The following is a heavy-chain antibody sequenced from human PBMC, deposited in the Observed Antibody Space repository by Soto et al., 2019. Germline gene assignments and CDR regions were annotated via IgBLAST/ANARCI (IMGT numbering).Heavy chain of an antibody. CDR1: GFTFSSYA. CDR3: ARWVVAASGVSIDY. J-gene: IGHJ4*02. CDR2: ISYDGSNK. D-gene: IGHD2-15*01. Sequence: QVQLVESGGGVVQPGRSLRLSCAASGFTFSSYAMHWVRQAPGKGLEWVAVISYDGSNKYYADSVKGRFTISRDNSKNTLYLQMNSLRAEDTAVYYCARWVVAASGVSIDYWGQGTLVTVSS. V-gene: IGHV3-30-3*01.